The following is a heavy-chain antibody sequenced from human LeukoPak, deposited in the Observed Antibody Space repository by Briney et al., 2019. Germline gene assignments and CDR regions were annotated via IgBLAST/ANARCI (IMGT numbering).Heavy chain of an antibody. CDR1: GGTFSSYA. D-gene: IGHD3-10*01. CDR3: ARYGSGINWFDP. Sequence: ASVKVSCKASGGTFSSYAISWVRQAPGQGLEWMGGIIPIFGTANYAQKFQGRVTITADGSTSTAYMELSSLRSEDTAVYYCARYGSGINWFDPWGQGTLVTVSS. CDR2: IIPIFGTA. V-gene: IGHV1-69*13. J-gene: IGHJ5*02.